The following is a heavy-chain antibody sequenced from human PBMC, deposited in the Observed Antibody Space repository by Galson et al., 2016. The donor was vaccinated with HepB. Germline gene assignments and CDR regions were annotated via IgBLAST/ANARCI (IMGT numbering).Heavy chain of an antibody. D-gene: IGHD3-10*01. CDR1: GYTFTSYY. CDR3: ARDWEIITVVRGVFPGPAEY. J-gene: IGHJ4*02. CDR2: IDPRGGST. Sequence: SVKVSCKASGYTFTSYYMHWVRQAPGQGLEWMGIIDPRGGSTSNAQKFQGRVTITRDTSTSTVYMELSSLRSEDTAVYYCARDWEIITVVRGVFPGPAEYWGQGTLVTVSS. V-gene: IGHV1-46*01.